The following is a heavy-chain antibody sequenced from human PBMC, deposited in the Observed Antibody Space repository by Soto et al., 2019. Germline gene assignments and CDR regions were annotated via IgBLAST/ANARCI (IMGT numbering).Heavy chain of an antibody. CDR3: ATRPLYGDYAIDFDH. CDR1: GFTFSTYN. D-gene: IGHD4-17*01. J-gene: IGHJ4*02. Sequence: GGSLRLSCVASGFTFSTYNMNWVRQAPGEGLDWISYISSSSSSIHYADSVRGRFTISRDNAKNSLYLQMNSLRDEDTAVYYCATRPLYGDYAIDFDHWGQGTLVTVSS. CDR2: ISSSSSSI. V-gene: IGHV3-48*02.